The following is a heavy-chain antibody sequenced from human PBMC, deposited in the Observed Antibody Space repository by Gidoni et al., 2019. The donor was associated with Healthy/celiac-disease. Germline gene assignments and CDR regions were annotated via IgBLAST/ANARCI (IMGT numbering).Heavy chain of an antibody. CDR2: IYYSGST. Sequence: QLQLQESGPGLVKPSETLSLTCTVSGGSISSSSYYWGWIRQPPGKGLEWIGSIYYSGSTYYNPSLKSRVTISVDTSKNQFSLKLSSVTAADTAVYYCAIVTVLGGDYYMDVWGKGTKVTVSS. J-gene: IGHJ6*03. D-gene: IGHD3-10*01. CDR3: AIVTVLGGDYYMDV. CDR1: GGSISSSSYY. V-gene: IGHV4-39*01.